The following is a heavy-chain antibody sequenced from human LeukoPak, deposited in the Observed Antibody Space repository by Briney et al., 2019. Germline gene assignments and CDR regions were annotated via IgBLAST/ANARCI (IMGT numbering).Heavy chain of an antibody. CDR1: GGTFSSYT. CDR2: IIPILGIA. Sequence: SVKVSCKASGGTFSSYTISWVRQAPGQGLEWMGRIIPILGIANYAQKFQGRVTITADKSTSTAYMELSSLRSEDTAVYYCARARKDYDFLSGYSPFDYWGQGTLVTVSS. CDR3: ARARKDYDFLSGYSPFDY. D-gene: IGHD3-3*01. J-gene: IGHJ4*02. V-gene: IGHV1-69*02.